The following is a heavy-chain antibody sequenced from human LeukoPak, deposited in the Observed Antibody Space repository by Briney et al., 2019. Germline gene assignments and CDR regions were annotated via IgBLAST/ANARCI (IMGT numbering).Heavy chain of an antibody. J-gene: IGHJ4*02. CDR3: ARGPYDSSGYYGGFDY. V-gene: IGHV4-59*01. D-gene: IGHD3-22*01. Sequence: SETLSLTCTVSGDSISSYSWSWIRQPPGKGLEWIGYIYYSGSTNYNPSLKSRVTISVDTPKTQFSLKLSSVTAADTAVYYCARGPYDSSGYYGGFDYWGQGTLVTVSS. CDR2: IYYSGST. CDR1: GDSISSYS.